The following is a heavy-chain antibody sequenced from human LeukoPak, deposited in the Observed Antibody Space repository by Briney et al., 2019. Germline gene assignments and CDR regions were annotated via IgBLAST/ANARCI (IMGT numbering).Heavy chain of an antibody. CDR3: ARDSSPIMATTEWDYYYYHYMDV. V-gene: IGHV3-7*01. J-gene: IGHJ6*03. Sequence: PGGSLRLSCAASGFTFSSYWMSWVRQAPGKGLEWEANIKQDGSEKYYVDSVKGRFTISRDNAKNSLYLQMNSLRAEDTAVYYCARDSSPIMATTEWDYYYYHYMDVWGKGTTVTVSS. CDR2: IKQDGSEK. D-gene: IGHD5-24*01. CDR1: GFTFSSYW.